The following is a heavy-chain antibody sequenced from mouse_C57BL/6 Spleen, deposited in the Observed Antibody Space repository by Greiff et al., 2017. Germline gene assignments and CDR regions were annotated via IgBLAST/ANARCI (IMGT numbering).Heavy chain of an antibody. Sequence: QVQLQQPGAELVRPGSSVKLSCKASGYTFTSYWMHWVKQRPIQGLEWIGNIDPSDSETHYNQKFKDKATLTVDKSSSTAYMQLSSLTSEDSAVYYCAREKRAYYYAMDYWGQGTSVTVSS. D-gene: IGHD3-3*01. CDR1: GYTFTSYW. CDR2: IDPSDSET. CDR3: AREKRAYYYAMDY. J-gene: IGHJ4*01. V-gene: IGHV1-52*01.